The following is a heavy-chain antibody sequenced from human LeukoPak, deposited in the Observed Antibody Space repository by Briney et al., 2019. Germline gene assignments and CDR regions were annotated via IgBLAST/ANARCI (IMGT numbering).Heavy chain of an antibody. D-gene: IGHD2-2*01. Sequence: GGSLRLSCAASGFTFSSYGMHWVRQAPRKGLEWVAVISYDGSNKYYVCSVKGRFTISRDNSKNTLYLQMNSLRAGDTAVYYCARDRCSSTICNFDYWGQGTLVTVSS. CDR1: GFTFSSYG. CDR2: ISYDGSNK. J-gene: IGHJ4*02. V-gene: IGHV3-30*03. CDR3: ARDRCSSTICNFDY.